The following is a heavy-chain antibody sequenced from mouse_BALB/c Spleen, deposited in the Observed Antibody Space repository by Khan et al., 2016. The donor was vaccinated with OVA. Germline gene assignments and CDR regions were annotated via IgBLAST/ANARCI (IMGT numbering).Heavy chain of an antibody. CDR2: IAPGSGST. CDR1: GYTFTSYW. D-gene: IGHD1-1*01. CDR3: ASSNYYGSGLYAMDY. J-gene: IGHJ4*01. V-gene: IGHV1S41*01. Sequence: DLVMPGAAVTLSCKASGYTFTSYWINWIKQRPGQGLEWIGRIAPGSGSTSYNDMFQGKATLTVDAYSRTAYIQLSSLSSEVSAVYRCASSNYYGSGLYAMDYWGQGTSVTVSA.